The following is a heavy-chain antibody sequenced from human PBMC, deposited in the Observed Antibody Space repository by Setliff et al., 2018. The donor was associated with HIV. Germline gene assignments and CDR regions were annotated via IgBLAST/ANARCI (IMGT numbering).Heavy chain of an antibody. CDR1: GGSVDSGDFY. J-gene: IGHJ4*02. CDR3: ARLDCSSSSGFVDY. D-gene: IGHD2-2*01. CDR2: ISYLGRP. V-gene: IGHV4-39*01. Sequence: SETLSLTCTVSGGSVDSGDFYWGWIRQTPGRGLEWIGAISYLGRPYYNPPLKSRVTISIDTSKRQFSLRLNAVTAADTALYYCARLDCSSSSGFVDYWGQGTLVTVSS.